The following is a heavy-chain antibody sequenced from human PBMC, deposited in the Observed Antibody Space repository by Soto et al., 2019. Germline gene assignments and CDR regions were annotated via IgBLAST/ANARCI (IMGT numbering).Heavy chain of an antibody. Sequence: QVQLVQSGAEVKKPGCSVKVSCKASGGTFSSYAISWVRQAPGQGLEWMGGIIPIFGTANYAQKFQGRVTITADESTSTAYMELSSLRSEDTAVYYCAGPPELTRIYYYYGMDVWGQGTTVTVSS. CDR1: GGTFSSYA. D-gene: IGHD1-7*01. V-gene: IGHV1-69*12. CDR2: IIPIFGTA. J-gene: IGHJ6*02. CDR3: AGPPELTRIYYYYGMDV.